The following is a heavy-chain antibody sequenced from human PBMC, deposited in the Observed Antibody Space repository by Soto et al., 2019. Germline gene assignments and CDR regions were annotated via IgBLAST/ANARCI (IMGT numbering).Heavy chain of an antibody. D-gene: IGHD3-10*02. CDR2: INAYNGNT. CDR3: ARTLFGWGIWFDP. J-gene: IGHJ5*02. V-gene: IGHV1-18*01. CDR1: GYTFSSYS. Sequence: GASVKVSCKASGYTFSSYSISWVRQAPGQGLEWMGWINAYNGNTNYAQKLQGRVTMTTDTSTSTAYMELRSLRSDDTAVYYCARTLFGWGIWFDPWGQGTLVTVSS.